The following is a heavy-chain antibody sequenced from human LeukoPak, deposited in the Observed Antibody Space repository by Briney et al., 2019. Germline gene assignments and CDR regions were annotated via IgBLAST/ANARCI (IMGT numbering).Heavy chain of an antibody. Sequence: GGSLRLSCAASGFTFSSYGMHWVSQAPGKGMGWEAVIWYDGSNKYYADSVKGRFTISRDNSKNTLYLQMNSLRAEDTAVYYCARDLPLRGYSGYDFGGFFDYWGQGTLVTVSS. CDR1: GFTFSSYG. J-gene: IGHJ4*02. CDR2: IWYDGSNK. D-gene: IGHD5-12*01. V-gene: IGHV3-33*01. CDR3: ARDLPLRGYSGYDFGGFFDY.